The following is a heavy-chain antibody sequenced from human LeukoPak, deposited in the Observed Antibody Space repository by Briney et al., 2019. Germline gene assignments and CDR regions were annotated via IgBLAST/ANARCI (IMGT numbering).Heavy chain of an antibody. CDR3: AKDSHWILFDD. D-gene: IGHD2-2*03. CDR1: GFTLSSYA. J-gene: IGHJ4*02. CDR2: ISVSGNT. Sequence: GGSLRLSCAASGFTLSSYAMSWVRQAPGKGLEWVSAISVSGNTYHADSVKGRFTISRDSSKNTLYLQMNSLRDEDTAVYYCAKDSHWILFDDWGQGTLVTVSS. V-gene: IGHV3-23*01.